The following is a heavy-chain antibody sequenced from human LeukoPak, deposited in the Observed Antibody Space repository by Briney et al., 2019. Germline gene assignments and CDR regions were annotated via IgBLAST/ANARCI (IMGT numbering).Heavy chain of an antibody. Sequence: RPGGSLRLSCAASGFTFDDYGMSWVRPPPGKGLEWVSGVNWNSSAILYADSVKGRFIVSRDNAKNSLYLQMNSLSAEDTALYYCVRDEAGPDHWGQGTLVTVSS. V-gene: IGHV3-20*04. CDR3: VRDEAGPDH. J-gene: IGHJ5*02. CDR2: VNWNSSAI. CDR1: GFTFDDYG.